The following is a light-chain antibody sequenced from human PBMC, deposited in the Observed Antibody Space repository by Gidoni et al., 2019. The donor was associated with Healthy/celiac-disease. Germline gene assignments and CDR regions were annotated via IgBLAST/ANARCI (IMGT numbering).Light chain of an antibody. CDR3: QSYDSSNHWV. CDR2: EDN. Sequence: SVSESPGKTVTISCTGSSGSIASNYVPWYQQRPGSAPTTVIYEDNQRPSGVPDRLSGSIDSSSNSASLTISGLETEDEADYYCQSYDSSNHWVFGGGTKLTVL. J-gene: IGLJ3*02. V-gene: IGLV6-57*02. CDR1: SGSIASNY.